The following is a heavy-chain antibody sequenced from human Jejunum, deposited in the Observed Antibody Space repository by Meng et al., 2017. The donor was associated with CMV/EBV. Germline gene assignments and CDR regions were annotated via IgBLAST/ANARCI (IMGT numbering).Heavy chain of an antibody. J-gene: IGHJ6*02. CDR1: FSSYE. CDR3: AREYCSSTSCYGYYGMDV. CDR2: ISSSGSTI. V-gene: IGHV3-48*03. D-gene: IGHD2-2*01. Sequence: FSSYEMNWVRQAPGKGLEWVSYISSSGSTIYYADSVKGRFTISRDNAKNSLYLQMNSLRAEDTAVYYCAREYCSSTSCYGYYGMDVWGQGTTVTVSS.